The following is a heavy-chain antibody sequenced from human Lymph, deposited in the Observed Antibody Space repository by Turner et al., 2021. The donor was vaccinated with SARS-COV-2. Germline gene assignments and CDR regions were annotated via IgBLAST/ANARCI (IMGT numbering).Heavy chain of an antibody. J-gene: IGHJ6*02. CDR2: IDGGGTT. D-gene: IGHD6-13*01. V-gene: IGHV3-53*02. CDR1: GFIVSRNY. CDR3: ARDLGTYGMDV. Sequence: EVQLVETGGGLIQPGGSLRLSCAASGFIVSRNYMNWVRQAPGKGLGWISVIDGGGTTYYADSVKDRFTISRDNSKNTLYLQMNSLRGEETAVYYCARDLGTYGMDVWGQGTTVTVSS.